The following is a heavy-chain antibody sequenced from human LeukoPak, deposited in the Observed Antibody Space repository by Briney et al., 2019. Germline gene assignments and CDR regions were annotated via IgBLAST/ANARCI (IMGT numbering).Heavy chain of an antibody. V-gene: IGHV1-2*02. J-gene: IGHJ6*02. CDR2: INPNSGGT. CDR1: GYTFTGYY. CDR3: ARQSSGWSYYYGMDV. Sequence: GSVKVSCTASGYTFTGYYMHCVRQAPGQGLEWMGWINPNSGGTNYAQKFQGRVTMTRETPISTAYMELSRLRSDDTAVYYCARQSSGWSYYYGMDVWGQGTTVTVSS. D-gene: IGHD6-19*01.